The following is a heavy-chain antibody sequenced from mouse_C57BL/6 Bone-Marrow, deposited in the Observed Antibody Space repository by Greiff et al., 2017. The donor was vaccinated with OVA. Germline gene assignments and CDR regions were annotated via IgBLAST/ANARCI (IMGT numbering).Heavy chain of an antibody. CDR2: ISSGGDYI. J-gene: IGHJ1*03. D-gene: IGHD2-3*01. CDR1: GFTFSSYA. Sequence: EVQLVESGEGLVKPGGSLKLSCAASGFTFSSYAMSWVRQTPEKRLEWVAYISSGGDYIYYADTVKGRFTISSDNARNTLYLQMSSLKSEDTAMYYCTRRSNDGFWYFDVWGTGTTVTVSS. CDR3: TRRSNDGFWYFDV. V-gene: IGHV5-9-1*02.